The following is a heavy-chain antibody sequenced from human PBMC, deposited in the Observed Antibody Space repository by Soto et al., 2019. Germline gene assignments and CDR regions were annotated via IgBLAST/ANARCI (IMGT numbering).Heavy chain of an antibody. CDR2: TYYSGST. CDR1: GGSMIAYY. D-gene: IGHD2-15*01. CDR3: ARARWYDAFDV. V-gene: IGHV4-59*08. J-gene: IGHJ3*01. Sequence: SETLSLTCTVSGGSMIAYYWNWIRQPPGKGLQWIGYTYYSGSTTYNPSLKSRVTISVDSSKNQFSLKLNSVTAADTAVYYCARARWYDAFDVWGQGTVVTVSS.